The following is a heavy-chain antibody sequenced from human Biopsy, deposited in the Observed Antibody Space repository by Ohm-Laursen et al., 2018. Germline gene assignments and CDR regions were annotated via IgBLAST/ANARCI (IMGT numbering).Heavy chain of an antibody. CDR3: ARGSGYFKLDV. V-gene: IGHV4-34*01. D-gene: IGHD5-12*01. CDR2: INHSGST. CDR1: GGSFSDYY. J-gene: IGHJ6*02. Sequence: SETLSLTCAVYGGSFSDYYWTWIRQPPNKGLEWIGEINHSGSTSYNPSLRSRATLSADSSNSQFSLRLTSVTAADTAIYYCARGSGYFKLDVWGQGTTVTVSS.